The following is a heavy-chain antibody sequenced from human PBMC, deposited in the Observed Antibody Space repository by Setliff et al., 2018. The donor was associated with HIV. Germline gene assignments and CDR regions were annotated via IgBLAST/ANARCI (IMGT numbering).Heavy chain of an antibody. D-gene: IGHD2-15*01. V-gene: IGHV4-34*01. CDR3: VSWEYIVVVTATLYDY. CDR2: INHSGST. CDR1: GGSFNGYS. Sequence: SETLSLTCAVYGGSFNGYSWTWIRQPPGKGLEWIGGINHSGSTNYNPSLKSRVTISVDTSKSQFSLRLNSVTATDTAVYYCVSWEYIVVVTATLYDYWGLGTLVTVSS. J-gene: IGHJ4*02.